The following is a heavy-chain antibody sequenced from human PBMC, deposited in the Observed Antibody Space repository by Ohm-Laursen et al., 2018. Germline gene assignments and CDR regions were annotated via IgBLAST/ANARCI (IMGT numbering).Heavy chain of an antibody. CDR1: GYTFTNYY. Sequence: ASVKVSCKVSGYTFTNYYIHWVRQSPGQGLEWMGIINPNGGSTSYPQKFQGRVTMTKDTSTSTVYMELSSLRSEDTAVYYCARTGIAAGTVSYFDYWGQGTLVTVSS. CDR3: ARTGIAAGTVSYFDY. CDR2: INPNGGST. D-gene: IGHD6-13*01. J-gene: IGHJ4*02. V-gene: IGHV1-46*01.